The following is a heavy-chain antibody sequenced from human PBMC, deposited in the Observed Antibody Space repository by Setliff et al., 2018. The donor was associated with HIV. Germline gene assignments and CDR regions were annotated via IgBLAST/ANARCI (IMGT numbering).Heavy chain of an antibody. Sequence: GGSLRLSCAASGFTFSDYYMSWIRQAPGKGLEWVGRIKSKTDAGSADYAAPLRGRFTISRDDSKNTLYLQMNSLKTEDTAVYYCTTDSSSSFYYYYMDVWGKGTTVTVSS. J-gene: IGHJ6*03. CDR3: TTDSSSSFYYYYMDV. V-gene: IGHV3-15*01. CDR1: GFTFSDYY. CDR2: IKSKTDAGSA. D-gene: IGHD6-6*01.